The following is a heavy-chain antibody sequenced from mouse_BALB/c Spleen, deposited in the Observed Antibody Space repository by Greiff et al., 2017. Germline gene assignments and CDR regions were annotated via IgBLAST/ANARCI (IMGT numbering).Heavy chain of an antibody. CDR1: GFTFSSYA. Sequence: EVQRVESGGGLVKPGGSLKLSCAASGFTFSSYAMSWVRQTPEKRLEWVATISSGGSYTYYPDSVKGRFTISRDNAKNTLYLQMSSLRSEDTAMYYCARETGFYWGQGTTLTVSS. CDR2: ISSGGSYT. CDR3: ARETGFY. J-gene: IGHJ2*01. V-gene: IGHV5-9-3*01.